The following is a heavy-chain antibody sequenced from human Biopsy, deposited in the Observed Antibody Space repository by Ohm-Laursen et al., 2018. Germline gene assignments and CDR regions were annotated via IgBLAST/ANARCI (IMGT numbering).Heavy chain of an antibody. CDR2: INTNSGNA. J-gene: IGHJ6*02. CDR3: ARVPAYPSIDGYYGLDL. D-gene: IGHD3-9*01. Sequence: ASVKVSCKASGYTFAGYYLHWVRQAPGHGLEWMGWINTNSGNANYAQSFQGRLTVTRDTSISTAYMELTSLTFDDTAIYYCARVPAYPSIDGYYGLDLWGQGTTVIVSS. CDR1: GYTFAGYY. V-gene: IGHV1-2*02.